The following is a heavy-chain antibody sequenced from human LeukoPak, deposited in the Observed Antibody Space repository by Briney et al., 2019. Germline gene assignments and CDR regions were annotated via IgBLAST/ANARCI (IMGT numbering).Heavy chain of an antibody. CDR1: GFTFDDYA. CDR3: AKDVAFSFDAFDI. Sequence: GGSLRLSCAASGFTFDDYAMHWVRQAPGKGLEWVSGISWNSGSIGYADSVKGRFTISRDNAKNSLYLQMNSLRAEDTALYYCAKDVAFSFDAFDIWGQGTMVTVSS. J-gene: IGHJ3*02. CDR2: ISWNSGSI. D-gene: IGHD2-15*01. V-gene: IGHV3-9*01.